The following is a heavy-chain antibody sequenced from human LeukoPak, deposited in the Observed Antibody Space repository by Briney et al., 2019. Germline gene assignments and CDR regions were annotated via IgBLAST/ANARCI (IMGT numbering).Heavy chain of an antibody. Sequence: GGSLRLSCAASGFTFSSYAMHWVRQAPGKGLEWVAVISYDGSNKYYADSVKGRFTISRDNSKNTLYLQMNSLRAEDTAVYYCARDPYCGGDCYSALDYWGQGNLVTVSS. J-gene: IGHJ4*02. CDR2: ISYDGSNK. CDR1: GFTFSSYA. CDR3: ARDPYCGGDCYSALDY. V-gene: IGHV3-30*04. D-gene: IGHD2-21*02.